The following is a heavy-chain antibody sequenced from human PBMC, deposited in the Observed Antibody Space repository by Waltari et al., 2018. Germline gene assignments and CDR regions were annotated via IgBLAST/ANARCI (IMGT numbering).Heavy chain of an antibody. Sequence: EVQLLESGGGLVQPGGSLRLSCAASGFTFSSYAMSWVRQAPGKGLEWVAAISGSGGSTYYADSVKGRFTISRDNSKNTLYLQMNSLRAEDTAVYYCAKALEWFKIRSQFDYWGQGTLVTVSS. J-gene: IGHJ4*02. V-gene: IGHV3-23*01. CDR1: GFTFSSYA. D-gene: IGHD3-3*01. CDR2: ISGSGGST. CDR3: AKALEWFKIRSQFDY.